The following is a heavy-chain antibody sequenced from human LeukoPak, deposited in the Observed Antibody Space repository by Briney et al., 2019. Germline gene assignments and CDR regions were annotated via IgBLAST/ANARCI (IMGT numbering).Heavy chain of an antibody. CDR1: GYTFTGYY. CDR2: INPNSGGT. Sequence: GASVKVSCKASGYTFTGYYMHWVRQAPGQGLEWMGWINPNSGGTNYAQKFQGWVTMTRDTSISTAYMELSRLRSDDTAVYYCARDRTRAVTSFGYGMDVWSQGTTVTVSS. D-gene: IGHD3-16*01. V-gene: IGHV1-2*04. CDR3: ARDRTRAVTSFGYGMDV. J-gene: IGHJ6*02.